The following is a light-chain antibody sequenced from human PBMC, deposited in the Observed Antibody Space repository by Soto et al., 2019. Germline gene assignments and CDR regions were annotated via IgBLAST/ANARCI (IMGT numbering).Light chain of an antibody. CDR2: ADS. J-gene: IGKJ5*01. CDR3: QQRYNWPIT. Sequence: EIVMTQSPATLSVSPGERATLSCRASQSVSDKLAWFQQKPGQAPGLLIYADSNRATGIPARFSGSGSGTDFTLTISSLEPEDFSVYYCQQRYNWPITFGQGTRLENK. CDR1: QSVSDK. V-gene: IGKV3-11*01.